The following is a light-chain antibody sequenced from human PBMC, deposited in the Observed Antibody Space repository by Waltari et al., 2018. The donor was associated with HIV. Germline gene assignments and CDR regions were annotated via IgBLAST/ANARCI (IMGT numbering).Light chain of an antibody. J-gene: IGLJ3*02. CDR1: SSNIGAPYD. CDR2: GNS. V-gene: IGLV1-40*01. Sequence: QSVLTQPPSVSGAPGQRVTISCTGRSSNIGAPYDVHWYHQLPGSAPKLLLYGNSNRPSGVPDRFSGSKSGTSASLAITELQAEDEADYYCQSYDSSLSGWVFGGGTKLTVL. CDR3: QSYDSSLSGWV.